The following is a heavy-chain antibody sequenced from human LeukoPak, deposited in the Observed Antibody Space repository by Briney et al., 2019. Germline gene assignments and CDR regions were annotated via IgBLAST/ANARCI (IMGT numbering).Heavy chain of an antibody. V-gene: IGHV1-2*02. CDR1: GYTFTVYY. J-gene: IGHJ4*02. CDR3: STEDKYCSSPSCNDY. D-gene: IGHD2-2*01. Sequence: ASVPVSCRASGYTFTVYYMHWVRQAPGQGLEWMGYINPHSGDTIYAPNFQGTVTMTRDTSISTVYMELSNLRSDDTAVYYCSTEDKYCSSPSCNDYCGQRTLVTVSS. CDR2: INPHSGDT.